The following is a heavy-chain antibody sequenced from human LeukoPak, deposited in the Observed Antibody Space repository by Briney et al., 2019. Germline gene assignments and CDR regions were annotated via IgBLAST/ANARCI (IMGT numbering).Heavy chain of an antibody. CDR1: GFTFSDYY. Sequence: GGSLRLSCAASGFTFSDYYVSWIRQAPGKGLEWVSSISSSSSYIYYADSVKGRFTISRDNAKNSLYLQMNSLRAEDTAVYYCARVEMATYDGHDAFDIWGQGTMVTVSS. CDR3: ARVEMATYDGHDAFDI. D-gene: IGHD5-24*01. CDR2: ISSSSSYI. V-gene: IGHV3-11*06. J-gene: IGHJ3*02.